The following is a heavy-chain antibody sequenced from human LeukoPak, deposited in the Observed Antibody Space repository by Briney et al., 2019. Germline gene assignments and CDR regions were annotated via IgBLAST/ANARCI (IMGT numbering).Heavy chain of an antibody. CDR1: GGSFSGYF. V-gene: IGHV4-34*01. CDR2: ITHSGST. CDR3: ARGPPQTYFHGNGYYYFDY. J-gene: IGHJ4*02. D-gene: IGHD3-22*01. Sequence: SETLSLTCAVYGGSFSGYFWTWIRQPPGKGLEWIGEITHSGSTNYNPSLKSRVILSTDTSNNQFSLKLSSVTAADTAVYYCARGPPQTYFHGNGYYYFDYWGQGTLVTVSS.